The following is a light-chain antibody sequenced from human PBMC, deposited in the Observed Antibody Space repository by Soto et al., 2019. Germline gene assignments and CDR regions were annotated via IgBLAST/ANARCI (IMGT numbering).Light chain of an antibody. Sequence: DIQMTQSPSSLSASVGDRVTITCRASQTISIYLNWYQQKPGKAPNLLIYAASILQSGVPSRFSGSGSGTDFTLTISSLQPEDFATYYCQQTYSTPYTFGQGTKLEIK. V-gene: IGKV1-39*01. CDR1: QTISIY. CDR3: QQTYSTPYT. J-gene: IGKJ2*01. CDR2: AAS.